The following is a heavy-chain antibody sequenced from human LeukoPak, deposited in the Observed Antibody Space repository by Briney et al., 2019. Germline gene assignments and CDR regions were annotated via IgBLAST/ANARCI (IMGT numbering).Heavy chain of an antibody. D-gene: IGHD3-22*01. J-gene: IGHJ4*02. CDR1: GYTFTGYY. CDR2: FDPEDGET. Sequence: GASVKVSCKASGYTFTGYYMHWVRQAPGKGLEWMGGFDPEDGETIYAQKFQGRVTMTEDTSTDTAYMELSSLRSEDTAVYYCATIPALVDSSGYAFDYWGQGTLVTVSS. V-gene: IGHV1-24*01. CDR3: ATIPALVDSSGYAFDY.